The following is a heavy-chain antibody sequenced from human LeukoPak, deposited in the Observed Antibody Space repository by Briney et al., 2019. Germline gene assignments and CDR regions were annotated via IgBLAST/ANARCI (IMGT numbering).Heavy chain of an antibody. D-gene: IGHD3-22*01. Sequence: GASVKVSCKASGGTFSSYAISWVRQAPGQGLEWMGGIIPIFGTANYAQKFQGRVTITADESTSTAYMELSSLRSEDTAVYYCARAYIGSTMIVVGAFDIWGQGTMVTVSS. J-gene: IGHJ3*02. CDR1: GGTFSSYA. V-gene: IGHV1-69*13. CDR2: IIPIFGTA. CDR3: ARAYIGSTMIVVGAFDI.